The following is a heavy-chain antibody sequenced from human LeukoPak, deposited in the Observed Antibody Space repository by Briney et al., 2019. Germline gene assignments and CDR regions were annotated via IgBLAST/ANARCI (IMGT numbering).Heavy chain of an antibody. J-gene: IGHJ4*02. CDR3: ARDHGYSSSWSNFDY. CDR2: IYSGGST. Sequence: GGSLRLSCAASGFTVSSNYMSWVRQAPGKGLEWASIIYSGGSTYYADSVKGRFTISRDNSKNTLYLQMNSLRAEDTAVYYCARDHGYSSSWSNFDYWGQGTLVTVSS. V-gene: IGHV3-53*01. D-gene: IGHD6-13*01. CDR1: GFTVSSNY.